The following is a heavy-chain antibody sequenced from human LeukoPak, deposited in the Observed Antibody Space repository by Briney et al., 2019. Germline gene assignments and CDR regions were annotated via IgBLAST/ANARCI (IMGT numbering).Heavy chain of an antibody. Sequence: KPSETLSLTCTVSGYSISSGYYWGWIRQPPGKGLEWIGSIYHSGRTYYNPSLKRRVTISVDTSKNQFSLKLSSVTAADTAVYYCAREGDGFIVVVVAATDAFDIWGQATMVTVSS. V-gene: IGHV4-38-2*02. D-gene: IGHD2-15*01. J-gene: IGHJ3*02. CDR2: IYHSGRT. CDR3: AREGDGFIVVVVAATDAFDI. CDR1: GYSISSGYY.